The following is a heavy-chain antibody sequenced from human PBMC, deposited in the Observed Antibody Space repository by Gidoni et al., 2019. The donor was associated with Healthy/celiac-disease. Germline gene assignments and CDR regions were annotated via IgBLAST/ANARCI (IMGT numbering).Heavy chain of an antibody. CDR3: ARDSSGYYDVSPDGVCDY. CDR2: INPNGGGT. D-gene: IGHD3-22*01. Sequence: LVPSGADVTTPRASVPVSCTAPGYPFTRYYLHWVRQAPGQGLEWMVWINPNGGGTNEAQKFQGRVSMTRDTSISTAYMELSRLRSDDTAVYYCARDSSGYYDVSPDGVCDYGGQGTLVTVSS. V-gene: IGHV1-2*02. J-gene: IGHJ4*02. CDR1: GYPFTRYY.